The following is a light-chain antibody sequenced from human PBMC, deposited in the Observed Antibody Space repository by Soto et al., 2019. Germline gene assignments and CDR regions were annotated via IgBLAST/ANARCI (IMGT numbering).Light chain of an antibody. J-gene: IGKJ4*01. V-gene: IGKV1-5*03. Sequence: DIHMSQSPSTLSASVGYRFTITCGASQSIRSWLAWYQQRPGKAPKLXIYKASSLESGVPSRFSGSGSGTDFTLTISSLQTDDFATYYCQQYNSYSPLTFGGGTRWIS. CDR2: KAS. CDR1: QSIRSW. CDR3: QQYNSYSPLT.